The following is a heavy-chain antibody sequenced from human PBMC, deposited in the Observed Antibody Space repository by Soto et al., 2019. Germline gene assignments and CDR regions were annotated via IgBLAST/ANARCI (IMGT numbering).Heavy chain of an antibody. D-gene: IGHD2-21*02. J-gene: IGHJ6*02. V-gene: IGHV1-18*01. CDR3: ARGPPTYCGGDCYPKDYYYYYGMDV. Sequence: ASVKVSCKASGYTFTSYGISWVRQAPGQGLEWMGWISAYSGNTNYAQKLQGRVTMTTDKSTSTAYMELSSLRSDDTAVYYCARGPPTYCGGDCYPKDYYYYYGMDVWGQGTTVTVSS. CDR2: ISAYSGNT. CDR1: GYTFTSYG.